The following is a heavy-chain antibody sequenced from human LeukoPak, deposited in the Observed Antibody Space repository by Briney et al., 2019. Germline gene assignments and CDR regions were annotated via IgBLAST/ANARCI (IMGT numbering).Heavy chain of an antibody. D-gene: IGHD3-22*01. CDR2: IYYSGST. CDR3: ARDADSSGYWRAFDY. Sequence: SETLSLTCTVSGGSISSYYWSWIRQPPGKGLEWIGYIYYSGSTYYNPSLKSRVTISVDTSKNQFSLKLSSVTAADTAVYYCARDADSSGYWRAFDYWGQGTLVTVSS. V-gene: IGHV4-59*12. CDR1: GGSISSYY. J-gene: IGHJ4*02.